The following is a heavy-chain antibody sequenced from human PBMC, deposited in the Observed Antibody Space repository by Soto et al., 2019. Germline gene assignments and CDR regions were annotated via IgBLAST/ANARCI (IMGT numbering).Heavy chain of an antibody. D-gene: IGHD5-18*01. J-gene: IGHJ6*02. V-gene: IGHV1-69*13. CDR3: ARYLQEGRYSSRYGMDV. CDR2: IIPIFGTA. Sequence: ASVKVSCKASGGTFSSYAISWVRQAPGQGLEWMGGIIPIFGTANYAQKFQGRVTITADESTSTAYMELSSLRSEDTAVYYCARYLQEGRYSSRYGMDVWGQGTTVTVSS. CDR1: GGTFSSYA.